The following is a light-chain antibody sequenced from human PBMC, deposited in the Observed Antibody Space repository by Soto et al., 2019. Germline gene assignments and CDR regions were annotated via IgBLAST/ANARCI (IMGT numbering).Light chain of an antibody. CDR3: QQYGTSPPLT. CDR1: HSVSSSY. V-gene: IGKV3-20*01. CDR2: GVS. Sequence: EIVLTQSPGTLSFSPGERATLSCRASHSVSSSYLAWYQQKAGQAPRLLIYGVSSRATGIPDRFSGTGSATDFTLTISRLEPEDFAVYYCQQYGTSPPLTFGGGTKVDIK. J-gene: IGKJ4*01.